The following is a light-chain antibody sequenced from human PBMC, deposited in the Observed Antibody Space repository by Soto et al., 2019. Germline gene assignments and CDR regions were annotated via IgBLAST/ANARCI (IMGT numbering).Light chain of an antibody. CDR3: SSYTSSSTRV. Sequence: QSALTQPASVSGSPGQSITISCTGTSSDVGGYNYVSWYQQHPGKAPKLMIYEVSNRPSGVSNRFSGSKSGNTADLTISGLQAEDEADYYCSSYTSSSTRVFGTGTKLTVL. J-gene: IGLJ1*01. CDR2: EVS. CDR1: SSDVGGYNY. V-gene: IGLV2-14*01.